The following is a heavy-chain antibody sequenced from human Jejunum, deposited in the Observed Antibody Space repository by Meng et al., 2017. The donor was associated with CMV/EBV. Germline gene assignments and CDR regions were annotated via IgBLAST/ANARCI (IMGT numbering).Heavy chain of an antibody. Sequence: GFAVSSYSMNWVRQDPGKGLEWISYITSSSSTVFYADSVRGRFTISRDNAKRSLYLQMSNLRAEDTAVYYCAKWVVPPGVGYALDVWGQGTAVTVSS. V-gene: IGHV3-48*04. CDR2: ITSSSSTV. D-gene: IGHD2-2*01. CDR1: GFAVSSYS. J-gene: IGHJ6*02. CDR3: AKWVVPPGVGYALDV.